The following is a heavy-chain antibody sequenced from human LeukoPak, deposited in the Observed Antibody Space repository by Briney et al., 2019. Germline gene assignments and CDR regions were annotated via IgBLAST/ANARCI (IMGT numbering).Heavy chain of an antibody. CDR3: ARALPSPLYSGSYADAFDI. CDR1: GFTFSSYS. J-gene: IGHJ3*02. D-gene: IGHD1-26*01. Sequence: AGSLRLSCTASGFTFSSYSMNWVRQAPGKGLEWVSSISSSSSYIYYADPVKGRFTISRDNAKNSLYLQMNSLRAEDTAVYYCARALPSPLYSGSYADAFDIWGQGTMVTVSS. V-gene: IGHV3-21*01. CDR2: ISSSSSYI.